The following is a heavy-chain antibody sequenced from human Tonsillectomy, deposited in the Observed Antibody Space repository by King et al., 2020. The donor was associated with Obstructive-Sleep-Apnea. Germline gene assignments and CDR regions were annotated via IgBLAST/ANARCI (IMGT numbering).Heavy chain of an antibody. D-gene: IGHD6-19*01. CDR1: GFTFSTYG. CDR2: IRYDGSNK. J-gene: IGHJ3*02. Sequence: VQLVESGGGVVQPGRSLRLSCAASGFTFSTYGMHWVRQAPGKGLEWVAFIRYDGSNKYYGDSVKGRFTISRDNSKNTVYLQMNSLRTEDTAVYHCAKDLGFVVAGTMLGNAFDIWGQGTMVTVSS. CDR3: AKDLGFVVAGTMLGNAFDI. V-gene: IGHV3-30*02.